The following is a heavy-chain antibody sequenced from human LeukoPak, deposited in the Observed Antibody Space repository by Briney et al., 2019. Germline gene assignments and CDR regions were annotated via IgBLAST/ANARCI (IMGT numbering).Heavy chain of an antibody. CDR1: GFTFSSYA. CDR3: AKDRGVRGVGGFDP. V-gene: IGHV3-23*01. CDR2: IGGSGGST. Sequence: PGGSLRLSCAASGFTFSSYAMSWVRQAPGKGLEWVSAIGGSGGSTYYADSVKGRFTISRDSSKNTLYLQMNSLRAEDTAVYYCAKDRGVRGVGGFDPWGQGTLVTVSS. D-gene: IGHD3-10*01. J-gene: IGHJ5*02.